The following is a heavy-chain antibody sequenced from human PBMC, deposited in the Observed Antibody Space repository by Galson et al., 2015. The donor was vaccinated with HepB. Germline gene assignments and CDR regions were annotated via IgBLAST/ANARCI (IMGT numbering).Heavy chain of an antibody. CDR2: ISYDGSNK. D-gene: IGHD4-23*01. Sequence: SLRLSCAASGFTFSSYGMHWVRQAPGKGLEWVAVISYDGSNKYYADSVKGRFTISRDNSKNTLYLQMNSLRAEDTAVYYCAKDLWYGGNSFDYYGMDVWGQGTTVTVSS. V-gene: IGHV3-30*18. J-gene: IGHJ6*02. CDR1: GFTFSSYG. CDR3: AKDLWYGGNSFDYYGMDV.